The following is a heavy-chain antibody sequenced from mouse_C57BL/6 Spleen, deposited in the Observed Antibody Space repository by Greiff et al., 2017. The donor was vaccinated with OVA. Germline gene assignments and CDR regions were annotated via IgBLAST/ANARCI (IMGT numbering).Heavy chain of an antibody. Sequence: QVQLKQSGAELVKPGASVKLSCKASGYTFTSYWMHWAKQRPGRGLEWIGRIDPNSGGTKYNEKFKSKATLTVDKPSSTAYMQLSSLTSEDSAVYYCARGSSGYGRYAMDYWGQGTSVTVSS. CDR2: IDPNSGGT. D-gene: IGHD3-2*02. V-gene: IGHV1-72*01. J-gene: IGHJ4*01. CDR3: ARGSSGYGRYAMDY. CDR1: GYTFTSYW.